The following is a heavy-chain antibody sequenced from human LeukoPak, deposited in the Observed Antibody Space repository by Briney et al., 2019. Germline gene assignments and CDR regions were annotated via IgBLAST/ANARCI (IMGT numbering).Heavy chain of an antibody. CDR2: ISSSGGST. J-gene: IGHJ4*02. V-gene: IGHV3-23*01. D-gene: IGHD4-17*01. CDR3: ARSAGLRCFDY. Sequence: GGSLRLSCVASGFTFSSYAMSWVRPAPGKGLEWVSGISSSGGSTYYADSVKGRFTISRDNSKDTLYLQMDSLRAEDTAVYYCARSAGLRCFDYWGLGTLVTVSS. CDR1: GFTFSSYA.